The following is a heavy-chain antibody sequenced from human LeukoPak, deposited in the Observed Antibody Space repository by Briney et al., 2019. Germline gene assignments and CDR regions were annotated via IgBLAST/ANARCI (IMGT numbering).Heavy chain of an antibody. J-gene: IGHJ4*02. Sequence: GGSLRLSCAASGFSFSDYYMSWIRQAPGKGLEWLSYISSSGSTMYYAESVKGRFTISRDNAKNSLYLQMNSLRAEDTAVYYCARSPAVAGTNYWGQGTLVTVSS. CDR1: GFSFSDYY. D-gene: IGHD6-19*01. V-gene: IGHV3-11*04. CDR2: ISSSGSTM. CDR3: ARSPAVAGTNY.